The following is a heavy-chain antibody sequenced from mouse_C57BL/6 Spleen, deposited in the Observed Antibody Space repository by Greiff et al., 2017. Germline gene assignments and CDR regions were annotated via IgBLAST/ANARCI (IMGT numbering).Heavy chain of an antibody. CDR2: IYPGSGST. CDR1: GYNFTSYW. CDR3: ARPGSSFSYAMDY. Sequence: QVQLQQPGAELVKPGASVKMSCKASGYNFTSYWITWVKQRPGQGLEWIGDIYPGSGSTNYNEKFKSKATLTVDTSSSTAYMQLSSLTSEASAVYYCARPGSSFSYAMDYWGQGTSVTVSS. V-gene: IGHV1-55*01. J-gene: IGHJ4*01. D-gene: IGHD1-1*01.